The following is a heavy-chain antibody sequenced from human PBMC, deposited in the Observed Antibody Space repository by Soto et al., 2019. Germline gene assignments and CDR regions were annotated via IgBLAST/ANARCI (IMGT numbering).Heavy chain of an antibody. D-gene: IGHD6-13*01. V-gene: IGHV3-30*18. Sequence: GGSLRLSCAASGFTFSSYGMHWVRQAPGKGLEWVAVISYDGSNKYYADSVKGRFTISRDNSKNTLYLQMNSLRAEDTAVYYCAKDGQQLVLWLVLDYWGQGTLVTVSS. CDR1: GFTFSSYG. J-gene: IGHJ4*02. CDR3: AKDGQQLVLWLVLDY. CDR2: ISYDGSNK.